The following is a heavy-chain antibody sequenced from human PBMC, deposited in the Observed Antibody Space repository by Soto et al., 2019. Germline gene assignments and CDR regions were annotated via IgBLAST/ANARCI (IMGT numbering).Heavy chain of an antibody. Sequence: XESLRLSCAASGFTFSSYGMHGVRQAPGKGLEWVAVIWYDGSNKYYADSVKGRFTISRDNSKNTLYLQMNSLRAEDTAVYYCARTGTASFDYWGQGTLVTVSS. CDR2: IWYDGSNK. CDR1: GFTFSSYG. J-gene: IGHJ4*02. CDR3: ARTGTASFDY. V-gene: IGHV3-33*01. D-gene: IGHD1-7*01.